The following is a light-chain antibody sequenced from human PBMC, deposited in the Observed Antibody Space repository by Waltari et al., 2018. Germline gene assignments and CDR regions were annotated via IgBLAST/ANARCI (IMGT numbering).Light chain of an antibody. J-gene: IGLJ2*01. CDR3: SSYTTTSPVI. CDR2: DVD. CDR1: SRDIGRYTY. V-gene: IGLV2-14*03. Sequence: QSALTQPASASGSLGQSITISCSGTSRDIGRYTYVSWYQQHPGKAPKLIIYDVDHRPSGVSHRCSGSKSGNTASLTISGLRAEDEADYHCSSYTTTSPVIFGGGTKVTVL.